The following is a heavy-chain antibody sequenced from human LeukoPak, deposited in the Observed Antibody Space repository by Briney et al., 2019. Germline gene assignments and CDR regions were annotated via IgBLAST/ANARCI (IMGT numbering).Heavy chain of an antibody. V-gene: IGHV1-18*01. CDR3: ARASYCSDGSCYSDY. Sequence: ASVKVSCKASGYTLTSYSISWVRQAPGQGLEWMGWISAYNGNTTYAQKVKGRVTMTTDTSTSTAYMELRSLKSDDTAVYYCARASYCSDGSCYSDYWGQGTLVTVSS. J-gene: IGHJ4*02. CDR2: ISAYNGNT. CDR1: GYTLTSYS. D-gene: IGHD2-15*01.